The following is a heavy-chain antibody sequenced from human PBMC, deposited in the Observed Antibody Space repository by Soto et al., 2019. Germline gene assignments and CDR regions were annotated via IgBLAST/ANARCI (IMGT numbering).Heavy chain of an antibody. Sequence: QVQLQESGPGLVKPSQTLSLTCTVSGGSISSGDYYWSWIRQPPGKGLEWIGYIYYSGSTYYNPSLXRXVXIXLDTAENQVALKLSSVTAADTAVYYCARAAPVVTDVWGQGTTVTVPS. J-gene: IGHJ6*02. CDR2: IYYSGST. V-gene: IGHV4-30-4*01. CDR3: ARAAPVVTDV. CDR1: GGSISSGDYY. D-gene: IGHD5-18*01.